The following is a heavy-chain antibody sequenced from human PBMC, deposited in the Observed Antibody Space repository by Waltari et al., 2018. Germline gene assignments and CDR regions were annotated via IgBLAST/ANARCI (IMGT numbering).Heavy chain of an antibody. V-gene: IGHV1-69*08. CDR2: IIPIFGTT. CDR1: GGTFSSYP. J-gene: IGHJ4*02. Sequence: QVQLVQSAAAVKKPGSSVKVSCKASGGTFSSYPTSWVRQAPGQGLEWMGRIIPIFGTTNYAQKFQGRVTITADKSTSTAYMELSSLRSEDTAVYYRARANMVATTIDYWGQGTLVTVSS. D-gene: IGHD5-12*01. CDR3: ARANMVATTIDY.